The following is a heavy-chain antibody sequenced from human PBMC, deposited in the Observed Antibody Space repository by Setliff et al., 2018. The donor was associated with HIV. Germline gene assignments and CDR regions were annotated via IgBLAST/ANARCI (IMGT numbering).Heavy chain of an antibody. CDR2: IYPGDSDT. V-gene: IGHV5-51*01. J-gene: IGHJ5*01. Sequence: GESLKISCKGSGYSFTNYWIGWVRQMPGKGLEWMGIIYPGDSDTRYSPSFQGHITISIDKSISSASLHWSSLRTSDTAIYYCARHFGYNPGWFDSWGQGTLVTVS. CDR3: ARHFGYNPGWFDS. D-gene: IGHD3-10*01. CDR1: GYSFTNYW.